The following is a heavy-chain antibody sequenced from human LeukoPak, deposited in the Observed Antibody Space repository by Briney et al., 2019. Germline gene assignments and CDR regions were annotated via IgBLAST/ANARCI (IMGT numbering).Heavy chain of an antibody. J-gene: IGHJ4*02. CDR2: MKGDASLI. CDR1: GFTFGNFW. Sequence: GGSLRLSCAASGFTFGNFWMSWVRQAPGRGLQWVASMKGDASLIYCVDSMKGRFTISRDNARNSLYLQMNSLRVEDTAVYYCARLFGGVTTFDYWGQGALVTVSS. V-gene: IGHV3-7*01. D-gene: IGHD2-8*02. CDR3: ARLFGGVTTFDY.